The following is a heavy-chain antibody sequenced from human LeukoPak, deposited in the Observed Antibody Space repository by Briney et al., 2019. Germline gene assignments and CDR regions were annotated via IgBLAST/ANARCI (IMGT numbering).Heavy chain of an antibody. J-gene: IGHJ4*02. V-gene: IGHV3-9*01. Sequence: PGGSLRLSCAASGFTFDDYAMHWVRQAPGEGLEWVSGISWNSGSIGYADSVKGRFTISRDNAKNSLYLQMNSLRAEDTALYYCAKDVFLTMGAWDYWGQGTLVTVSS. CDR3: AKDVFLTMGAWDY. D-gene: IGHD3-10*01. CDR2: ISWNSGSI. CDR1: GFTFDDYA.